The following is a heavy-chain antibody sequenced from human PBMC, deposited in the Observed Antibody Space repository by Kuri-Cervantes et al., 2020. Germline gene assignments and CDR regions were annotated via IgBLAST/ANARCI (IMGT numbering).Heavy chain of an antibody. Sequence: GASLKISCAASGFTFSSYSMNWLRQAPGKGLEWVAVISYDMTNKYYADFVKGPITISRDNAKSSRYLQMNSLRAEDTAVYYCARDSYMVTAFDSWGQGTLVTVSS. V-gene: IGHV3-30*03. CDR3: ARDSYMVTAFDS. CDR1: GFTFSSYS. CDR2: ISYDMTNK. D-gene: IGHD5-18*01. J-gene: IGHJ4*02.